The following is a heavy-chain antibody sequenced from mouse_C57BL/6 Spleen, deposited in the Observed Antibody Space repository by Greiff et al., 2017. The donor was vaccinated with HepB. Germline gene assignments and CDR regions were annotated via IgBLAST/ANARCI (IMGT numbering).Heavy chain of an antibody. CDR1: GYAFSSSW. CDR3: AREDYGEDY. Sequence: VQLQQSGPELVKPGASVKISCKASGYAFSSSWMNWVKQRPGKGLEWIGRIYPGDGDTNYNGKFKGKATLTADKSSSTAYMQLSSLTSEDSAVYFCAREDYGEDYRGQGTTLTVSS. V-gene: IGHV1-82*01. CDR2: IYPGDGDT. J-gene: IGHJ2*01. D-gene: IGHD2-4*01.